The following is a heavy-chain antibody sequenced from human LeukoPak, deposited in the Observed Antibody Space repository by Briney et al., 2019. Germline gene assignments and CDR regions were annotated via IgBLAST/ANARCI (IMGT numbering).Heavy chain of an antibody. CDR2: INHNGNVN. D-gene: IGHD3-10*01. CDR3: ATDFGGGPDY. CDR1: GFTFSSYW. Sequence: RGSLRLSCAASGFTFSSYWMNWARQAPGKGLEWVASINHNGNVNYYVDSVKGRFTISRDNAKNSLYLQMSNLRAEDTAVYYCATDFGGGPDYWGQGTLVTVSS. V-gene: IGHV3-7*03. J-gene: IGHJ4*02.